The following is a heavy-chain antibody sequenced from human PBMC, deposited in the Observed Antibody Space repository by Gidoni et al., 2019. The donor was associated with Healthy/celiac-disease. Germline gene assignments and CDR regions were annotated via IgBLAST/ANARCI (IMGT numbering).Heavy chain of an antibody. J-gene: IGHJ4*02. CDR2: ISYDGSNK. D-gene: IGHD5-18*01. Sequence: QVQLVESGGGVVQPGRSLRLSCAASGFTFSSYGMHWVRQAPGKGLEWVAVISYDGSNKYYADSVKGRFTISRDNSKNTLYLQMNSLRAEDTAVYYCAKDGGGYSYGYDYWGQGTLVTVSS. CDR1: GFTFSSYG. CDR3: AKDGGGYSYGYDY. V-gene: IGHV3-30*18.